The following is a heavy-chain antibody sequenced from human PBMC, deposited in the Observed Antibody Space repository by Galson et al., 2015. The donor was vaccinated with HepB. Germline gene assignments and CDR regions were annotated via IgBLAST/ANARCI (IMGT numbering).Heavy chain of an antibody. D-gene: IGHD7-27*01. V-gene: IGHV3-21*01. J-gene: IGHJ4*02. CDR2: IDGGSSYI. Sequence: SLRLSCATSGFAFNDYNMIWVRQAPGKGLEWVSSIDGGSSYIHYADSVRGRFTISRDNAKNSLYLQMNSLRAEDTAVYYCARDPPLGTPFDYWGQGTLVTVSS. CDR1: GFAFNDYN. CDR3: ARDPPLGTPFDY.